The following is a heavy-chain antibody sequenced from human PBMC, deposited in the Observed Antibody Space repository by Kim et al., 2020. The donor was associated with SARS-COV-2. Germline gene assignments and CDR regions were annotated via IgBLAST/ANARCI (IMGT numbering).Heavy chain of an antibody. CDR2: NP. V-gene: IGHV1-3*01. J-gene: IGHJ4*02. D-gene: IGHD6-19*01. Sequence: NPRYSQKFQARVSITWDTSATTAYLELGGLRSEDTAVYYCAREAVAGSFDHWGQGTLVTVSS. CDR3: AREAVAGSFDH.